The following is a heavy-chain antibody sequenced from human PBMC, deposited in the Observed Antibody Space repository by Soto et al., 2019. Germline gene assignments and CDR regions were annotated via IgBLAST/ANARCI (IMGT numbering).Heavy chain of an antibody. CDR1: GFTFSNYA. Sequence: QVQLVESGGGVVQPGRSLRLSCTASGFTFSNYAIHWVRQAPGKGLEWVALISYDGRDEYYADSVKGRFTISRDNSKNTLYLQMNSLRAEDTGMFYWARDSRTDGYKYDYFDYWGQGTLVTVSS. CDR2: ISYDGRDE. V-gene: IGHV3-30*04. J-gene: IGHJ4*02. D-gene: IGHD5-12*01. CDR3: ARDSRTDGYKYDYFDY.